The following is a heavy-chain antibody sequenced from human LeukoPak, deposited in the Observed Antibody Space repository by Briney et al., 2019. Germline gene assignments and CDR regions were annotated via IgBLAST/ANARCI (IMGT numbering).Heavy chain of an antibody. D-gene: IGHD3-10*01. Sequence: SETLSLTCTVSGGSIRSSSYYWGWIRQPPGKGLEWIGSIYYSGSTYYNPSLKSRVTISVDTTKNQFSLKLSSVTAADTAVYYCARPPYYGNYGMDVWGQGTTVTVSS. V-gene: IGHV4-39*01. CDR1: GGSIRSSSYY. CDR3: ARPPYYGNYGMDV. J-gene: IGHJ6*02. CDR2: IYYSGST.